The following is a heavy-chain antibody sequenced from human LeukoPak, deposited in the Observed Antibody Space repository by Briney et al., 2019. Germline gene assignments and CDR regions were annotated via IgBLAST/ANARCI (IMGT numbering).Heavy chain of an antibody. J-gene: IGHJ4*02. D-gene: IGHD3-16*01. V-gene: IGHV3-30-3*01. CDR3: ARDEDGRSSNYVFDY. CDR1: GFTFSSYG. Sequence: GGSLRLSCAASGFTFSSYGMHWIRQAPGKGLEWVAVISKDGSQRYYADSVRGRFTISRDNSKNTVYLQMTTLRVEDTAVYYCARDEDGRSSNYVFDYWGQGTLVTVSS. CDR2: ISKDGSQR.